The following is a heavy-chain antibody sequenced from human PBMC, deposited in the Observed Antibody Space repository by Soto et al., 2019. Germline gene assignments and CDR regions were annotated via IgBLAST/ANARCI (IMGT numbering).Heavy chain of an antibody. J-gene: IGHJ4*02. CDR2: FDPEDGET. D-gene: IGHD6-19*01. CDR1: GYTLTELS. CDR3: ATVDRYSSGWYWVY. Sequence: ASVKVSCKVSGYTLTELSMHWVRQAPGKGLEWMGGFDPEDGETIYAQKFQGRVTMTEDTSTDTAYMELSSLRSEDTAVYYCATVDRYSSGWYWVYWGQGTLVTVSS. V-gene: IGHV1-24*01.